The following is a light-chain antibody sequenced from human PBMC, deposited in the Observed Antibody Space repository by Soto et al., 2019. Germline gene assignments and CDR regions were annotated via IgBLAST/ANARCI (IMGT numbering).Light chain of an antibody. CDR2: WAS. CDR3: QQYYTTPWT. J-gene: IGKJ1*01. CDR1: QSVLDSSNNKNY. Sequence: DIVMTQSPDSLAVSLGERATINCKSSQSVLDSSNNKNYLAWYQQKPGQPPKLLIYWASTRESGVPDRFSGSGSGTDLTLTIASLQAVDVAVYYCQQYYTTPWTFGQGTKVEIK. V-gene: IGKV4-1*01.